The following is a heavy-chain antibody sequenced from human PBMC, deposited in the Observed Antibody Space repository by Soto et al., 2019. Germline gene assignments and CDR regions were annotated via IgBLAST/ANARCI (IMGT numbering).Heavy chain of an antibody. Sequence: QVQLVQSGAEVKKPGASVRVSCKASGYTFTSYGISWVRQAPGQGLEWMGWISGYNGNTNHAQKLQGRVTMTKDAPTSTANMELWSLTSDDTAVYYCASGYCSCGSCYTGWFDPWGQGTLVTVSS. D-gene: IGHD2-15*01. J-gene: IGHJ5*02. CDR2: ISGYNGNT. V-gene: IGHV1-18*01. CDR3: ASGYCSCGSCYTGWFDP. CDR1: GYTFTSYG.